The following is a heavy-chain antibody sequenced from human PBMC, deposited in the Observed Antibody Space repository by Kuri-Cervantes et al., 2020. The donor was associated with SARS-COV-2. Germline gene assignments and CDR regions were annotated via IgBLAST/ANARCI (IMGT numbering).Heavy chain of an antibody. CDR2: LYYSGST. CDR3: ATGSYYVAYDY. J-gene: IGHJ4*02. CDR1: GGSISTYY. V-gene: IGHV4-59*01. D-gene: IGHD1-26*01. Sequence: SETLAVTCTVSGGSISTYYWSWIRQPPGKGLEWIGYLYYSGSTNYNPSLKSRVTISLDTSKNQFSLKLSSVTAADTAVYYCATGSYYVAYDYWGQGTLVTVSS.